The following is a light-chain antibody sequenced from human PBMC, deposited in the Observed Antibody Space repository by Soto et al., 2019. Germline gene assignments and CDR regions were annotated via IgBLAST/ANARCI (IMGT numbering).Light chain of an antibody. V-gene: IGLV1-44*01. CDR2: TND. CDR1: SSNIGVNT. CDR3: AAWDDSLNGDV. Sequence: QPVLTQPPSASGTPGQRVTISCSGSSSNIGVNTVTWYQQLPGTAPKLLIHTNDQRPSGVPDRFSGSKSGTSASLAISGLQSEDEADYYCAAWDDSLNGDVFGTGTKLTVL. J-gene: IGLJ1*01.